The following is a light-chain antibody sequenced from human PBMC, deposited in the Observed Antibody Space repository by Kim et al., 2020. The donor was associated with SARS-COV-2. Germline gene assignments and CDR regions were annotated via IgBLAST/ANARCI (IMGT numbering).Light chain of an antibody. CDR3: QQRSNWLST. CDR1: LSPTSS. CDR2: DAS. V-gene: IGKV3-11*02. J-gene: IGKJ1*01. Sequence: PGETATLSCRATLSPTSSGGRYQRRPGQAPRLSSYDASHRATGIPARFTGRGYVREITLSISSLETENFLVYYCQQRSNWLSTFGQGTKVDIK.